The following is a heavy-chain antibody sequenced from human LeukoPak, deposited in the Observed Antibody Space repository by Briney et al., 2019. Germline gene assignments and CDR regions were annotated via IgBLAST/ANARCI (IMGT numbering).Heavy chain of an antibody. CDR2: IYYSGST. V-gene: IGHV4-30-4*08. D-gene: IGHD6-13*01. CDR3: ARAGIAAAGTWFDA. CDR1: GGSISSGDYY. Sequence: SQTLSLTCTVSGGSISSGDYYWSWIRQPPGKGLEWIGYIYYSGSTYYNPSLKSRVTISVDTSKNQFSLKLSSVTAADTAVYYCARAGIAAAGTWFDAWGQGTLVTVSS. J-gene: IGHJ5*02.